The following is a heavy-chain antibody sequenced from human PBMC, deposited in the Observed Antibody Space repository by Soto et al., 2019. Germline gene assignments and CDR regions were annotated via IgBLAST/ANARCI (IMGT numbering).Heavy chain of an antibody. Sequence: GALRLSCVASVFTFSSYWMHWVRQAPGKGLVWVSRIKGDGSETNYADSVKGRFTISRDNAKNTLYLQLNSLRAEDTAVYYCLRGNSGYGNFDYWGQGTRVTVSS. D-gene: IGHD5-12*01. V-gene: IGHV3-74*01. J-gene: IGHJ4*02. CDR2: IKGDGSET. CDR1: VFTFSSYW. CDR3: LRGNSGYGNFDY.